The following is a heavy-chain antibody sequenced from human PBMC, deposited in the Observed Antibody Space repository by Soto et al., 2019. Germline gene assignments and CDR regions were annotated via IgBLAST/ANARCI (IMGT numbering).Heavy chain of an antibody. CDR2: ISWNSGSI. V-gene: IGHV3-9*01. CDR1: GFTFDDYA. CDR3: AKDLGDYYYGMDV. J-gene: IGHJ6*02. Sequence: GGSLRLSCAASGFTFDDYAMHWVRQAPGKGLEWVSGISWNSGSIGYADSVKGRFTISRDNAKNSLYLQMNSLRAEDTALYYCAKDLGDYYYGMDVWCQPTTATVPS.